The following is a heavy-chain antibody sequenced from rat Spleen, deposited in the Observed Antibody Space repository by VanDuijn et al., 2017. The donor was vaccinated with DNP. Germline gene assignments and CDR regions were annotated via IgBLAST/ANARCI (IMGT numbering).Heavy chain of an antibody. V-gene: IGHV5S13*01. CDR3: ARHGGGSYYFDY. J-gene: IGHJ2*01. CDR2: ISTNGGNT. D-gene: IGHD1-3*01. Sequence: EVQLVEPGGGLVQPGRSLKLSCAASGFTFSDYGMAWVRQAPKKSLEWVATISTNGGNTYYRDSVKGRFAISRENAKGTLYLQMDSLRSEDTATYYCARHGGGSYYFDYWGQGVMVTVSS. CDR1: GFTFSDYG.